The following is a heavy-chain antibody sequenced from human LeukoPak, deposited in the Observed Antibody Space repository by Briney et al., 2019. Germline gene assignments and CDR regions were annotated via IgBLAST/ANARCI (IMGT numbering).Heavy chain of an antibody. J-gene: IGHJ4*02. CDR1: RFTFSSYA. CDR2: IRGSGGTT. V-gene: IGHV3-23*01. CDR3: AKDVHYYGSGSYLGGFDY. D-gene: IGHD3-10*01. Sequence: PGGSLRLSCAASRFTFSSYAMSWVRQAPGKGLEWVSTIRGSGGTTYYADSVKGRFTISRDNSKNTLYLQMNRLRAEDTAVYYCAKDVHYYGSGSYLGGFDYWGQGTLVTVSS.